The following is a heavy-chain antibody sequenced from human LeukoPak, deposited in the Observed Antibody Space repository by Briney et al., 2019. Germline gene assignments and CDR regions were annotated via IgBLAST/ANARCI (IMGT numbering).Heavy chain of an antibody. CDR1: AGSISSYY. D-gene: IGHD6-19*01. CDR3: ARTRLVDPFDY. J-gene: IGHJ4*02. Sequence: KASETLSLTCTVSAGSISSYYWTWIRQPPGKGLEWIGYIYYSGSTNYNPSLKSRVAISLDTSKNQFSLKLSSVTAADTAVYYCARTRLVDPFDYWGQGTLVTVSS. V-gene: IGHV4-59*08. CDR2: IYYSGST.